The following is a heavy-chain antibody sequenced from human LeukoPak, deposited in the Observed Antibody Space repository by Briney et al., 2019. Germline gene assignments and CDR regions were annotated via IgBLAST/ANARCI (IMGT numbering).Heavy chain of an antibody. Sequence: SETLSLTCTVSGGSISISTYYWGWVRQPPGKGLEWIGSIFHSGSTYYNPSLKSRVIISVDTSKNQFSLKLNSVTAADTAVYYCAREGSSWYDYWGQGTLVTVSS. V-gene: IGHV4-39*07. J-gene: IGHJ4*02. CDR1: GGSISISTYY. D-gene: IGHD6-13*01. CDR2: IFHSGST. CDR3: AREGSSWYDY.